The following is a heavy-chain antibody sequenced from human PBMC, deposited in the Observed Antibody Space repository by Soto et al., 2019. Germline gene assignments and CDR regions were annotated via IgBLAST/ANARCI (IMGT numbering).Heavy chain of an antibody. V-gene: IGHV3-21*01. CDR2: IGSRTSDI. Sequence: LRLSCAASGFTLSRHTMNWVRQAPGKGLEWVSFIGSRTSDIYYADSVKGRFTISRDNAKNSLYLDLTRLRAEDTAVYFCVRDYYDTSGYPNTFDMWGHGTMVTVS. CDR1: GFTLSRHT. D-gene: IGHD3-22*01. J-gene: IGHJ3*02. CDR3: VRDYYDTSGYPNTFDM.